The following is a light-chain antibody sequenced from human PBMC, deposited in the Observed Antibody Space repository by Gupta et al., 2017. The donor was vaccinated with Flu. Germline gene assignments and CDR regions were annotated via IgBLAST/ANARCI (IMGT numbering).Light chain of an antibody. CDR2: DAS. J-gene: IGKJ4*01. Sequence: EIVLTQSPATLSLSPGERATLSCRASQSVSSYLAWYQQKPGQAPRLLIYDASNRATGIPARFSGSGAGTDFTLTISSLDPEDFAVYYCQQLSNWPRGLTF. CDR3: QQLSNWPRGLT. CDR1: QSVSSY. V-gene: IGKV3-11*01.